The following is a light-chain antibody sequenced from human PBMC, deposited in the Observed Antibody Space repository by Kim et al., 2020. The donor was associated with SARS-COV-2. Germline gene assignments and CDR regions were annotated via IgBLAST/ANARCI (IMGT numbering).Light chain of an antibody. J-gene: IGLJ1*01. V-gene: IGLV2-11*01. CDR3: CSYAGSYTYV. CDR2: DVS. CDR1: SSDVGGYNY. Sequence: LTQPRSVSGSPGQSVTISCTGTSSDVGGYNYVSWYQHHPGKAPKFMIYDVSKRPSGVPDRFSGSKSGNTASLTISGLQAEDEADYYCCSYAGSYTYVFGTGTKVTVL.